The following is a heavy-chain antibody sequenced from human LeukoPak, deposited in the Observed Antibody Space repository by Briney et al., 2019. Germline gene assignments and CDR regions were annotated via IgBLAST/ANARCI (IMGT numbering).Heavy chain of an antibody. Sequence: GRSLRLSCAASGFTFDDYAMHWVRQAPGKGLEWVSAISGSGGSTYYADSVKGRFTISRDNSKNTLYLQMNSLRAEDTAVYYCAKGFGYCSSTSCYNPHYYYYYGMDVWGQGTTVTVSS. CDR3: AKGFGYCSSTSCYNPHYYYYYGMDV. CDR2: ISGSGGST. D-gene: IGHD2-2*02. V-gene: IGHV3-23*01. CDR1: GFTFDDYA. J-gene: IGHJ6*02.